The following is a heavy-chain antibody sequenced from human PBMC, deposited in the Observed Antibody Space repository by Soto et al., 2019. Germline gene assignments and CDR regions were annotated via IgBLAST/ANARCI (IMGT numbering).Heavy chain of an antibody. D-gene: IGHD4-17*01. CDR2: IYPEDSET. J-gene: IGHJ5*02. V-gene: IGHV5-51*01. CDR1: GYSFTNYW. Sequence: GESLKISCKGSGYSFTNYWIGWVRQMPGKDLEWIGIIYPEDSETRYSPSFQGLVTISVDKSISTAYLQWSSLKASDTAMYYCARRIGDSADWFDPWGQGTLVTVSS. CDR3: ARRIGDSADWFDP.